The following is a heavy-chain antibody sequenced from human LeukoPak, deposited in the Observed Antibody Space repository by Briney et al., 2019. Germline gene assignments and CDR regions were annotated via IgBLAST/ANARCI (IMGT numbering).Heavy chain of an antibody. D-gene: IGHD3-10*01. V-gene: IGHV3-7*01. CDR3: ARDFGAYYYGSGSYSGY. Sequence: PGGSLRLSCAASGFTFSSYWMSWVRQAPGKGLEWVANIKQDGSEKYYVDSVKGRFTISRDNAKNSLYLQMNSLRAEDTAVYYCARDFGAYYYGSGSYSGYWGQGTLVTVSS. CDR1: GFTFSSYW. J-gene: IGHJ4*02. CDR2: IKQDGSEK.